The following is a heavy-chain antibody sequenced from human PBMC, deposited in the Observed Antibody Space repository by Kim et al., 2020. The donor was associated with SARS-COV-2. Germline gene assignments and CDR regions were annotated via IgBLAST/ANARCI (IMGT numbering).Heavy chain of an antibody. CDR1: GFTFSSYG. D-gene: IGHD3-3*01. CDR3: ARDSLLEWLLFLDY. V-gene: IGHV3-33*01. CDR2: IWYDGSNK. J-gene: IGHJ4*02. Sequence: GGSLRLSCAASGFTFSSYGMHWVRQAPGKGLEWVALIWYDGSNKYYANSVKGRFTISRDNSKNTLYLQMNSLRAEDTAVYYCARDSLLEWLLFLDYWGQGTLVTVSS.